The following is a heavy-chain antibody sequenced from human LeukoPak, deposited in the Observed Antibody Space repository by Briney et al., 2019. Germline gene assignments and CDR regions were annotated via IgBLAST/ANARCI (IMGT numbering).Heavy chain of an antibody. CDR2: IYYSGST. V-gene: IGHV4-61*01. D-gene: IGHD2-8*01. J-gene: IGHJ4*02. Sequence: SETLSLTCTVSGGSVSSGSYYWSWIRQPPGKGLEWIGYIYYSGSTNYNPSLKSRVTISVDTSKNQFSLKLSSVTAADTAVYYCARSRYCTNGVCYAPFDYWGQGTLVTVSS. CDR1: GGSVSSGSYY. CDR3: ARSRYCTNGVCYAPFDY.